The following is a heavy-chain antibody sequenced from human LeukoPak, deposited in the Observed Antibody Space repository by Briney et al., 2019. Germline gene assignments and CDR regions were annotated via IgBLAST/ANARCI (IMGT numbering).Heavy chain of an antibody. J-gene: IGHJ4*02. CDR2: INHSGST. CDR3: VRGHGRTVSSYGRCGGDCYALDY. Sequence: SETLSLTCAVYGGSFSGYYWSWIRQPPGKGLEWNGEINHSGSTNYNPSLKSRVTISVDASKNQFPLKLSSVTAADTAVYYCVRGHGRTVSSYGRCGGDCYALDYWGQGTLVTVSS. V-gene: IGHV4-34*01. CDR1: GGSFSGYY. D-gene: IGHD2-21*02.